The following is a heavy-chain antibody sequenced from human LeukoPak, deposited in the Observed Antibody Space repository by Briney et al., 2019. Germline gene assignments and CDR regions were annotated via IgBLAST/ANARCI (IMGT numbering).Heavy chain of an antibody. J-gene: IGHJ4*02. Sequence: SETLSLTCTVSGVSIGSHYWSWMRQSPGKGLEWIGCVYNSGTTVYNPSLTGRVTISVDTSKNQYSLNLRSVTAADAAVYYCGRDAYWGQGILVTVSS. CDR2: VYNSGTT. CDR3: GRDAY. V-gene: IGHV4-59*11. CDR1: GVSIGSHY.